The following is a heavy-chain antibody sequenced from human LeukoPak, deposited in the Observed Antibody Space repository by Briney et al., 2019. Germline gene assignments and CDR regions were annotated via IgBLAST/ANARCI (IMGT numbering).Heavy chain of an antibody. CDR1: GFTFDDYT. D-gene: IGHD4-23*01. Sequence: GGSLRLSCAASGFTFDDYTMHWVRQAPGKGLEWVSLISWDGGSTYYADSVKGRFTISRDNSKNSLYLQMNSLRTEDTALYYCAKSVTRLVSDYYYYMDVWGKGTTVTVSS. CDR2: ISWDGGST. CDR3: AKSVTRLVSDYYYYMDV. V-gene: IGHV3-43*01. J-gene: IGHJ6*03.